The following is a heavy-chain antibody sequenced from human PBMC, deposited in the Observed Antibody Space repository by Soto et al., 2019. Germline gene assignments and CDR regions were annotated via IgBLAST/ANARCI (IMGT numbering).Heavy chain of an antibody. D-gene: IGHD3-10*01. CDR2: TRNKANSYTT. CDR1: GFTFSDHY. Sequence: PGGSLRLSCAASGFTFSDHYMDWVRQAPGKGLEWVGRTRNKANSYTTEYAASVKGRFTISRDDSKNSLYLQMNSLKTEDTAVYYCARGVFNTMVDDYYYYGMDVWGQGTTVTVSS. CDR3: ARGVFNTMVDDYYYYGMDV. J-gene: IGHJ6*02. V-gene: IGHV3-72*01.